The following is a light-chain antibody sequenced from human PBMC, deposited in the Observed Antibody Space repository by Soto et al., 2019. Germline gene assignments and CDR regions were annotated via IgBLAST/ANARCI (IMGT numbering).Light chain of an antibody. CDR3: QQRSNWLFT. Sequence: EIVLTQSPSTLSLSPGERATLSCRASQSVSSYLAWYQQKPGQAPRLLIYDASNMDTGIPARFSGSGSGTDFTLTISSLEPEDFAVYYCQQRSNWLFTFGGGTKVEIK. V-gene: IGKV3-11*01. CDR2: DAS. J-gene: IGKJ4*01. CDR1: QSVSSY.